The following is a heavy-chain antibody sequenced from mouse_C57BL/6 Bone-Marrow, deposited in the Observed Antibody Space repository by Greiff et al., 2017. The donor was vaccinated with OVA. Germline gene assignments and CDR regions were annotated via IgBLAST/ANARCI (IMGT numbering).Heavy chain of an antibody. CDR1: GYAFSSSW. Sequence: VKLMESGPELVKPGASVKISCKASGYAFSSSWMNWVKQRPGKGLEWIGRIYPGDGDTNYNGKFKGKATLTADKSSSTAYMQLSSLTSEDSAVYFCASGITTVVAGSYYAMDYWGQGTSVTVSS. J-gene: IGHJ4*01. V-gene: IGHV1-82*01. CDR3: ASGITTVVAGSYYAMDY. CDR2: IYPGDGDT. D-gene: IGHD1-1*01.